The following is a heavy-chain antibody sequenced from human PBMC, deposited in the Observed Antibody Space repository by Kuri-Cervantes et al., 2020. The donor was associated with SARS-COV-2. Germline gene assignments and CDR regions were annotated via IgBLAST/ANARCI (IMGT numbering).Heavy chain of an antibody. CDR1: GFTFSSYS. Sequence: GSLRLSCAASGFTFSSYSMNWVRQAPGKGLEWIGYIYHSGSTYYNPSLKSRVTISVDTSKNQFSLKLSSVTAADTAVYYCAREGTSGYDFSYYYGMDVWGQGTTVTVSS. J-gene: IGHJ6*02. CDR2: IYHSGST. D-gene: IGHD5-12*01. V-gene: IGHV4-59*01. CDR3: AREGTSGYDFSYYYGMDV.